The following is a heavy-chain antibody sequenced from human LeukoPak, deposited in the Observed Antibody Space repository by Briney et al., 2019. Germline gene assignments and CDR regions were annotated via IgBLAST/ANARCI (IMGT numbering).Heavy chain of an antibody. J-gene: IGHJ4*02. CDR3: AKQGYCSGGTCYGIYFDQ. CDR2: VSYDGTNK. D-gene: IGHD2-15*01. Sequence: PGGSLRLSCAASGFTFSTYGMHWVRQAPGKGLEWVAVVSYDGTNKYYADSVKGRFTISRDNSKNTLYLQMNSLRAEDTAVYYCAKQGYCSGGTCYGIYFDQWGQGTLVTDSS. V-gene: IGHV3-30*18. CDR1: GFTFSTYG.